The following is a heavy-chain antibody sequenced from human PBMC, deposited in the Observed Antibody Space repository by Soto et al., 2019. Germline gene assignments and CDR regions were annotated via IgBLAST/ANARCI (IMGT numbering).Heavy chain of an antibody. Sequence: QLQLQESGPGLVKPSETLSLTCTVSGGSFTRTSHYWVWIRQSPGKGLEWIGNIDYIGNTHYNPSFKSRVTISVDASENHFSLKLSSVTAADTALYYCARETVATGIGSWGQGILVSVSS. V-gene: IGHV4-39*02. CDR1: GGSFTRTSHY. D-gene: IGHD5-12*01. CDR2: IDYIGNT. CDR3: ARETVATGIGS. J-gene: IGHJ4*02.